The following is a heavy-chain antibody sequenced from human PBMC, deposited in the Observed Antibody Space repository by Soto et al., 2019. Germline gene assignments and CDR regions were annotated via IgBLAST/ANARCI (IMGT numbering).Heavy chain of an antibody. J-gene: IGHJ6*02. CDR2: IIPIFGTA. CDR1: GGTFSSYA. Sequence: SVKVSCEAPGGTFSSYAISCVRQAPGQGLEWMGGIIPIFGTANYAQKFQGRVTITADESTSTAYMELSSLRSEDTAVYYCARRPPQYSYGSNYYYGMDVWGQGTTVTVSS. V-gene: IGHV1-69*13. CDR3: ARRPPQYSYGSNYYYGMDV. D-gene: IGHD5-18*01.